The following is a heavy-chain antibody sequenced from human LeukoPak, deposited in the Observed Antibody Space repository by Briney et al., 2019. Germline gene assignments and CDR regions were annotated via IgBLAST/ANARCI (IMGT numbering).Heavy chain of an antibody. D-gene: IGHD3-16*01. CDR1: GLTFDDYA. V-gene: IGHV3-9*01. Sequence: GRSLRLSCAASGLTFDDYAMHWVRQAPGKGLEWVSGISWNSGSIGYADSVKGRFTISRDNAKNSLYLQMNSLRAEDTALYYCAKDLYGLAFDIWGQGTMVTVSS. J-gene: IGHJ3*02. CDR2: ISWNSGSI. CDR3: AKDLYGLAFDI.